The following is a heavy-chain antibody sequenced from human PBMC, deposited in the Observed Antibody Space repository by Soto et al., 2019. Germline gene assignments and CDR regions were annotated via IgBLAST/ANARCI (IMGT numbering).Heavy chain of an antibody. CDR3: ARGRVITMVRGVITNWFDP. V-gene: IGHV4-31*03. CDR1: GGSISSGGYY. J-gene: IGHJ5*02. CDR2: IYYSGST. D-gene: IGHD3-10*01. Sequence: QVQLQESGPGLVKPSQTLSLTCTVSGGSISSGGYYWSWIRQHPGKGLEWIGYIYYSGSTYYNPSLKSRVTISVDTSKNQFSLKLSSVTAADTAVYYCARGRVITMVRGVITNWFDPWGQGTLVTVSS.